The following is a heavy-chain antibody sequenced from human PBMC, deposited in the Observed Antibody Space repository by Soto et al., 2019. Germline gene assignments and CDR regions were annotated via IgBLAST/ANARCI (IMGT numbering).Heavy chain of an antibody. D-gene: IGHD2-2*01. CDR1: GFTFSNAW. J-gene: IGHJ3*02. V-gene: IGHV3-15*05. CDR2: IKSKTDGGTT. CDR3: TTESPSTQPGYCSSTSCYFGAFDI. Sequence: GGSLRLSCAASGFTFSNAWMSWVRQAPGKGLEWVGRIKSKTDGGTTDYAAPVKGRFTISRDDSKNTLYLQMNSLKTEDTAVYYCTTESPSTQPGYCSSTSCYFGAFDIWGQGTMVTVSS.